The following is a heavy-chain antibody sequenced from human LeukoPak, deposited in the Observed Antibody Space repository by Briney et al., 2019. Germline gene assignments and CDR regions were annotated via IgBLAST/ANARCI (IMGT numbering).Heavy chain of an antibody. CDR3: ARYSGYCSSTSCSGDAFGI. CDR1: GYTFTSYD. Sequence: ASVKVSCKASGYTFTSYDINWVRQATGQGLEWMGWMNPNSGNTGYAQKFQGRVTITRNTSISAAYMELRSLRSDDTAVYYCARYSGYCSSTSCSGDAFGIWGQGTMVTVSS. D-gene: IGHD2-2*03. CDR2: MNPNSGNT. J-gene: IGHJ3*02. V-gene: IGHV1-8*03.